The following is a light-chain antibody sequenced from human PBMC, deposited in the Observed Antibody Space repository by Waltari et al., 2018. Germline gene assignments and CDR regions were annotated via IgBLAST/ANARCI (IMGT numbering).Light chain of an antibody. Sequence: EIVMTQSPAPLPVSPGERATLPCRASQSVSRNLAWYQQKPGHAPRPLFYDASTRATGIPARFSGSGSGTEFTLTNSSLQSEDFAVYYGQQYNNWARAFGQGTKLEIK. CDR3: QQYNNWARA. J-gene: IGKJ2*01. CDR1: QSVSRN. V-gene: IGKV3-15*01. CDR2: DAS.